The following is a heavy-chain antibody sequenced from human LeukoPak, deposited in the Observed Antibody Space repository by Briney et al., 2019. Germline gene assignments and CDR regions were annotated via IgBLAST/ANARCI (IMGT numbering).Heavy chain of an antibody. V-gene: IGHV3-13*01. CDR2: IGTAGDS. CDR3: VRGSRRVQLPRSYDFDL. J-gene: IGHJ3*01. Sequence: PGGSLRLSCAASGFTFSGYDMNWGRHTTGEGLEGLASIGTAGDSYYAGSVRGRFTISRENAMNYLYLQMISLRAGDAAAYYCVRGSRRVQLPRSYDFDLWGQGTVVTVSS. CDR1: GFTFSGYD. D-gene: IGHD1-1*01.